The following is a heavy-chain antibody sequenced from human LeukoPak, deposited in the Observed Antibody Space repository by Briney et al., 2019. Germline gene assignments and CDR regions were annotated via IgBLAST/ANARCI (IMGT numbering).Heavy chain of an antibody. D-gene: IGHD3-22*01. CDR1: RFTFSSYA. CDR3: AKLPDYYDSSGYYLN. J-gene: IGHJ4*02. Sequence: GGSLRLSCAASRFTFSSYAMSWVRQAPGKGLEWVSAISGSGGSTYYADSVKGRFTISRDNSKNTLYLEMNSLRAEDTAVYYCAKLPDYYDSSGYYLNWGQGTLVTVSS. CDR2: ISGSGGST. V-gene: IGHV3-23*01.